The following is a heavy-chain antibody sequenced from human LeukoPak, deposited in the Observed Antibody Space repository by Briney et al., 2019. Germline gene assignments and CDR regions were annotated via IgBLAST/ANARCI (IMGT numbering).Heavy chain of an antibody. V-gene: IGHV4-59*01. Sequence: SETLSLTCTVSGDSISNYYWTWIRQPPGKGLEWIGYIYYSGSTNYNPSLKSRVTISVDTSKNQFSLKLTSVTAADTALYYCARVWGGGYNFYDFWGQGTLVTVSS. CDR1: GDSISNYY. CDR3: ARVWGGGYNFYDF. CDR2: IYYSGST. J-gene: IGHJ4*02. D-gene: IGHD5-24*01.